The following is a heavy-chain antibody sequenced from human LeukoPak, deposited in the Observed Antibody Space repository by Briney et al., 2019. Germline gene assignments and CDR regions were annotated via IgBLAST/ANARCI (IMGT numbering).Heavy chain of an antibody. CDR3: ASPGQPGTTWDFDY. CDR2: IKQDGSEK. V-gene: IGHV3-7*01. Sequence: TGGSLRLSCAASGFTFSTYWMSWVRQAPGKGLEWVANIKQDGSEKYYVDSVKGRFTISRDNAKNSLYLQMNSLRAEDTAVYYCASPGQPGTTWDFDYWGQGTLVTVSS. D-gene: IGHD1-1*01. J-gene: IGHJ4*02. CDR1: GFTFSTYW.